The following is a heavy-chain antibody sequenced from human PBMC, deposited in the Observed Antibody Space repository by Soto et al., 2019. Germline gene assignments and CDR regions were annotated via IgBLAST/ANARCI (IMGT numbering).Heavy chain of an antibody. Sequence: QVQLQQWGAGLLKPSETLSLTCAVYGGSFSGYYWSWIRQPPGKGLEWIGEINHSGSTNYNPSLKSRVTISVDTSKNQFSLKLSSVTAADTAVYYCVRGGFVARWLQIANLPDYWGQGTLVTVSS. CDR3: VRGGFVARWLQIANLPDY. D-gene: IGHD5-12*01. CDR1: GGSFSGYY. CDR2: INHSGST. V-gene: IGHV4-34*01. J-gene: IGHJ4*02.